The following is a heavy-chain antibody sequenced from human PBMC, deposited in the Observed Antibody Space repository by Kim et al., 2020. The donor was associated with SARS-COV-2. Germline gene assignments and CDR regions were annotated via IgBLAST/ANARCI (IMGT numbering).Heavy chain of an antibody. J-gene: IGHJ4*02. Sequence: GGSLRLSCAASGFTFSSYGMHWVRQAPGKGLEWVAVIWYDGSNKYYADSVKGRFTISRDNSKNTLYLQMNSLRAEDTAVYYCARDWGRSYYLVDYWGQGTLVTVSS. CDR1: GFTFSSYG. CDR3: ARDWGRSYYLVDY. CDR2: IWYDGSNK. D-gene: IGHD1-26*01. V-gene: IGHV3-33*01.